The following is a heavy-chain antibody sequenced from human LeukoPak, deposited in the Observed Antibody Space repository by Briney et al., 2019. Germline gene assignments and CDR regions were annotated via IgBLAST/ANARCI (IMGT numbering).Heavy chain of an antibody. CDR1: GFTLGNYA. J-gene: IGHJ4*02. Sequence: GGSLRLSCAASGFTLGNYAMSWVRQAPGKGLEWVSAISGSGGSTYYADSVKGRFTISRDNSKNTLYLQMNSLRAEDTAVYYCAKDLNYPYYFDYWGQGTLVTVSS. D-gene: IGHD1-7*01. CDR2: ISGSGGST. CDR3: AKDLNYPYYFDY. V-gene: IGHV3-23*01.